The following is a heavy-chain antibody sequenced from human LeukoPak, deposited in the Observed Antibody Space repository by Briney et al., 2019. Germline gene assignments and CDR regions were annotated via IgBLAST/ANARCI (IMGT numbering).Heavy chain of an antibody. CDR3: AREMSPRYYDILTGAYPGWYYYYYGMDV. CDR2: ISSSSSYI. D-gene: IGHD3-9*01. CDR1: GFTFSSYS. V-gene: IGHV3-21*01. Sequence: GGSLRLSCAASGFTFSSYSMNWARQAPGKGLEWVSSISSSSSYIYYADSVKGRFTISRDNAKNSLYLQMNSLRAEDTAVYYCAREMSPRYYDILTGAYPGWYYYYYGMDVWGQGTTVTVSS. J-gene: IGHJ6*02.